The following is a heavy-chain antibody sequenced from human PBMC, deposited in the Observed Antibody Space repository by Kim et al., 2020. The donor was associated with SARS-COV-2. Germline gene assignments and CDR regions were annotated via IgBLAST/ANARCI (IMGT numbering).Heavy chain of an antibody. J-gene: IGHJ4*02. V-gene: IGHV1-18*01. D-gene: IGHD3-10*01. CDR3: ARDLTGYYGSGRNPEGY. Sequence: ASVKVSCKASGYTFTSYGIYWVRQAPGQGLEWMGWISAYNGNTNYAQKLQDRVTMTTDTSTSTAYMELRSLRSDDTAVYYCARDLTGYYGSGRNPEGYWGQGTLVTVSS. CDR1: GYTFTSYG. CDR2: ISAYNGNT.